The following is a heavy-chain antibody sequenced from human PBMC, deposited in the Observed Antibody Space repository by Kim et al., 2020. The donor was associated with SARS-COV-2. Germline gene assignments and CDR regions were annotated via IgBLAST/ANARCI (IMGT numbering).Heavy chain of an antibody. D-gene: IGHD3-22*01. J-gene: IGHJ5*02. Sequence: EDAVKGRFPNSRDTPKNSLYLQMTSLRAEDTAVYYCATSPDSSGYYPFDPWGQGTLVTVSS. CDR3: ATSPDSSGYYPFDP. V-gene: IGHV3-11*03.